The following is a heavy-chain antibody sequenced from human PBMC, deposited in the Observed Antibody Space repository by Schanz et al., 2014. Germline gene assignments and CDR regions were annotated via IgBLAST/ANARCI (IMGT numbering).Heavy chain of an antibody. J-gene: IGHJ6*02. D-gene: IGHD1-26*01. CDR2: IRQDVRAK. V-gene: IGHV3-7*01. CDR1: GFNFSSHW. CDR3: ARGLIVGDGQHFYFSYGLDV. Sequence: VQLVESGGDVVRPGGSLRLSCAASGFNFSSHWMTWVRQAPGRGLEWVANIRQDVRAKYYVDSVKGRFTISRDNIASSLFLQMNSLRAEDSAVYYCARGLIVGDGQHFYFSYGLDVWGQGTTVTVSS.